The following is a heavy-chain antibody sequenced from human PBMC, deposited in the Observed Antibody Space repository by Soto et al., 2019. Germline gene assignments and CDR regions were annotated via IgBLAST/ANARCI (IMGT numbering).Heavy chain of an antibody. CDR1: GDSISRSYW. J-gene: IGHJ5*02. Sequence: SETLSLTCAVSGDSISRSYWWSWVRQFPGKGLEWIGEIYHSGSTIYNPSLQSRVTLSVDKSKNEFSLKMSSVTDADTAVYYCARQCRGVTCHWFVPWGQGTLVPVSS. CDR3: ARQCRGVTCHWFVP. V-gene: IGHV4-4*02. CDR2: IYHSGST. D-gene: IGHD2-15*01.